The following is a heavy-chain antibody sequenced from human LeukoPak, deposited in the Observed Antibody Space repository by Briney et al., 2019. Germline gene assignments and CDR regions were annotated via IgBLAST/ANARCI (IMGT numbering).Heavy chain of an antibody. Sequence: GGSLRLSCAASGFTFSSYGMHWVRQAPGKGLEWVTVTSYDGSHKYYADSVKGRFTISRDSSKNTLYLQMNSLRVEDTAVYYCAKDRGSTVRHFDCWGQGTLVTVSS. CDR1: GFTFSSYG. CDR3: AKDRGSTVRHFDC. CDR2: TSYDGSHK. J-gene: IGHJ4*02. D-gene: IGHD4-17*01. V-gene: IGHV3-30*18.